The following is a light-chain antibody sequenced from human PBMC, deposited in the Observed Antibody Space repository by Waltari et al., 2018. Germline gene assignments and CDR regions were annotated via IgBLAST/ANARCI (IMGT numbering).Light chain of an antibody. Sequence: EIVLTQSPATLSLSPGERATLSCRASQSLRRYLAWYQQKPGQAPRLLIYDVSHRATGIPARFSGSGSGTDFTLTISSLEPEDFAVYYCQQRSNWPGTFGQGTRVEIK. CDR1: QSLRRY. J-gene: IGKJ1*01. V-gene: IGKV3-11*01. CDR3: QQRSNWPGT. CDR2: DVS.